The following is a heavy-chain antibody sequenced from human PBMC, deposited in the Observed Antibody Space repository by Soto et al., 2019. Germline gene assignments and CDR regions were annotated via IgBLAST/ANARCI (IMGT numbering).Heavy chain of an antibody. V-gene: IGHV3-33*01. CDR2: IWYDGYNQ. J-gene: IGHJ4*02. Sequence: QVQLVESGGGVVQPGRSLRLSCAASGFTFSSYGMHWVRQAPGKGLEWVAVIWYDGYNQDYADSVKGRFTISRDNPKDTLYLEMTSLRADDTAVYYCVRADYSGSTGLDHWGQGTLVTVSS. CDR3: VRADYSGSTGLDH. CDR1: GFTFSSYG. D-gene: IGHD1-26*01.